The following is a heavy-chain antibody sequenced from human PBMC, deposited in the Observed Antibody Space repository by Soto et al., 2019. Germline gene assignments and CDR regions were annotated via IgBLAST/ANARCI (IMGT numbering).Heavy chain of an antibody. CDR2: INHSGST. D-gene: IGHD6-13*01. CDR1: GGSFSGYY. CDR3: ARQLGRIDY. Sequence: SSETLSLTCAVYGGSFSGYYWSWIRQPPGKGLEWIGEINHSGSTNYNPSLKSRVTISVDTSKNQFSLKLNSVIAADTAVYYCARQLGRIDYWGQGILVTVSS. V-gene: IGHV4-34*01. J-gene: IGHJ4*02.